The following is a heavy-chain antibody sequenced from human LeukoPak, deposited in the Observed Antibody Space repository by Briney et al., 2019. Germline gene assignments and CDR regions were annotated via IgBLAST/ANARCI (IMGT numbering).Heavy chain of an antibody. D-gene: IGHD1-1*01. CDR2: ITNDGSRQ. V-gene: IGHV3-30*18. J-gene: IGHJ4*02. CDR1: GFTFSSYG. Sequence: GSLRLSCAASGFTFSSYGMHWVRLAPGKGLEWLAVITNDGSRQYYADSVKGRFTVSRDNSKSLLFLQMESLRHDDTGIYYCAKGRRTGFVDYWGQGALVTVSS. CDR3: AKGRRTGFVDY.